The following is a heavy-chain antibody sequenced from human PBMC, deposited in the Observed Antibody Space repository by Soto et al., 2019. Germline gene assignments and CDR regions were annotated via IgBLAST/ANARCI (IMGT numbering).Heavy chain of an antibody. CDR1: GYNFAGYW. CDR3: AKEPGVMGLYYFDY. J-gene: IGHJ4*02. CDR2: IYPSDSDT. Sequence: PGESLKISCKGSGYNFAGYWIAWVRQMPGKGLELMGIIYPSDSDTRYRPSFQGQVTISADKSISSAYLQWSSLRAEDTAVYYCAKEPGVMGLYYFDYWGQETLVTVSS. V-gene: IGHV5-51*01. D-gene: IGHD2-21*01.